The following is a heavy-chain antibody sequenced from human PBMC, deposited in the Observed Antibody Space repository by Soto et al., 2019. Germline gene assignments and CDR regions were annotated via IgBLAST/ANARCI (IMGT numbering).Heavy chain of an antibody. CDR2: LWRDGSKS. V-gene: IGHV3-33*01. Sequence: GGSLRLSCASSGFPFSDYDMHWVRQAPGKRLDWVAVLWRDGSKSYYAASVKSRFTISGDKSKNKXYREMNSQRVANKAVSYCARDGPGSTGVDHWVEGALLIVSS. J-gene: IGHJ4*02. CDR3: ARDGPGSTGVDH. D-gene: IGHD3-10*01. CDR1: GFPFSDYD.